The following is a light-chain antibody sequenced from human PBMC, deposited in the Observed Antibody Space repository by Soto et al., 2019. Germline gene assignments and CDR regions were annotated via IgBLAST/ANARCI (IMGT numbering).Light chain of an antibody. Sequence: EIVLTQSPGTLSLSPGERATLSCRASQSVTNFLPWYQQKPGQSPSLLIYNASHRATGIPARFSGSGSGTDFTLTIISLEPEDFAVYYCQQRYRWPETFGQGTKVEIK. CDR2: NAS. CDR1: QSVTNF. J-gene: IGKJ1*01. V-gene: IGKV3-11*01. CDR3: QQRYRWPET.